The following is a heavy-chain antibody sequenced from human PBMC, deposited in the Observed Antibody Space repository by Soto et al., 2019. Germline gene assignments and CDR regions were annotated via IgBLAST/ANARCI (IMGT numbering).Heavy chain of an antibody. J-gene: IGHJ5*02. Sequence: QVQLQESGPGLVKPSQTLSLTCTVSGGSISSGGYYWSWIRQHPAKGLEWIGSYYYSGTTNYNPTLKSRVTISVDTSKNQFSLKLSSVTAAATAVYYCARAASTRFDPWGQGTLVTVSS. CDR2: YYYSGTT. CDR3: ARAASTRFDP. V-gene: IGHV4-31*03. CDR1: GGSISSGGYY.